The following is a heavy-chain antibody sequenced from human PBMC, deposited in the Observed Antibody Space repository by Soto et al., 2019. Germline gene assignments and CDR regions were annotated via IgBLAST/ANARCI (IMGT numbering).Heavy chain of an antibody. V-gene: IGHV3-30*03. CDR2: ISYDGSNK. D-gene: IGHD5-18*01. J-gene: IGHJ6*02. CDR1: GFTFSSYG. CDR3: AMTVQLWSTTPLYGMDV. Sequence: QVQLVESGGGVVQPGRSLRLSCAASGFTFSSYGMHWVRQAPGKGLEWVAVISYDGSNKYYADSVKGRFTISRDNSKNTLDLQMRRLRAEATAVYYCAMTVQLWSTTPLYGMDVWGQGTTVTVSS.